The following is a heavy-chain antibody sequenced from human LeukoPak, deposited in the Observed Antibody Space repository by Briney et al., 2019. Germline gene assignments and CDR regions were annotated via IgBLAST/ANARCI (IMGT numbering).Heavy chain of an antibody. Sequence: GGSLRLSCAASGFTLSSYAMLWVRPAPGKGREWVSVICGSDGSTYYADSVKGRFTISRDNSKNTLYLQMNSLRAEDTAVFYCAKPRGEEWLVGLYDAFDIWGQGTMVTVSS. CDR2: ICGSDGST. J-gene: IGHJ3*02. CDR3: AKPRGEEWLVGLYDAFDI. V-gene: IGHV3-23*01. D-gene: IGHD6-19*01. CDR1: GFTLSSYA.